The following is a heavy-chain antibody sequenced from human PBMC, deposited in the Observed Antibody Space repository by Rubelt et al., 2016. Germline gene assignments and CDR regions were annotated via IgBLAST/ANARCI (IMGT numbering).Heavy chain of an antibody. CDR2: ISSSGGST. CDR3: TKDSSVDTAMVSGMDV. V-gene: IGHV3-23*04. Sequence: EVQVVESGGGLVQPGGSLRLSCAASGFTVSSKYMSWVRQAPGKGLEWVSAISSSGGSTYYADSVKGRFTISRDNSKNALYLQMNRLRAEDTAVYYCTKDSSVDTAMVSGMDVWGQGTTVTVSS. CDR1: GFTVSSKY. J-gene: IGHJ6*02. D-gene: IGHD5-18*01.